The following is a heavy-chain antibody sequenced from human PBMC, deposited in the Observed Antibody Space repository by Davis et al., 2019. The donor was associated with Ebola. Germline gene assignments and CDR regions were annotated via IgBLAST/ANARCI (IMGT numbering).Heavy chain of an antibody. CDR3: AKDFPRTKWELRG. D-gene: IGHD1-26*01. CDR1: GFTVSSNY. CDR2: IYSGGST. Sequence: PGGSLRLSCAASGFTVSSNYMSWVRQAPGKGLEWVSVIYSGGSTYYADSVKGRSTISRDNSKNTLYLQMNSLRAEDTAVYYCAKDFPRTKWELRGWGQGTLVTVSS. V-gene: IGHV3-66*01. J-gene: IGHJ4*02.